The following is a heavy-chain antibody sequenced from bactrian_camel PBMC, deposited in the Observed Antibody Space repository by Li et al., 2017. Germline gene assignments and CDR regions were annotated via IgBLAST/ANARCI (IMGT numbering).Heavy chain of an antibody. J-gene: IGHJ4*01. Sequence: HVQLVESGGGSVQPGGSLRLSCRVSGHSSEDYCMAWFRQVPGKQREGVARVSRTGRGPYYVNSVRGRFTVSSDSDKNTLYLEMNNVKLEDTAMYYCAHSWALGCPMDADNFNLRGTSWGQGTQVTVS. CDR3: AHSWALGCPMDADNFNLRGTS. V-gene: IGHV3S60*01. D-gene: IGHD5*01. CDR1: GHSSEDYC. CDR2: VSRTGRGP.